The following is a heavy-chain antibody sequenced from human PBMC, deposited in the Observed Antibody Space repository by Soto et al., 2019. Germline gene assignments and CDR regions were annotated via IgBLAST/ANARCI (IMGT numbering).Heavy chain of an antibody. D-gene: IGHD6-19*01. CDR1: GYTFTGYC. V-gene: IGHV1-2*02. J-gene: IGHJ5*02. Sequence: ASVKVSCKASGYTFTGYCMHWVRQAPGQGLEWMGWINPNSGGTNYAQKFQGRVTMTRDTSISTAYMELSRLRSDDTAVYYCARRPTIAVAGIRFDPWGQGTLVTVSS. CDR3: ARRPTIAVAGIRFDP. CDR2: INPNSGGT.